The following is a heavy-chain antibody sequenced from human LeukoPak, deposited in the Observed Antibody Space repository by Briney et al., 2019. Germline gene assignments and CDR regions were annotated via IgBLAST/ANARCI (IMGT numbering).Heavy chain of an antibody. Sequence: SXXVSCKASGGTFSSYAISWVRQAPGQGLEWMGRIIPIFGTANYAQKFQGRVTITTDESTSTAYMELSSLRSEDTAVYYCARDHSGSPRGYYYMDVWGKGTTVTVSS. V-gene: IGHV1-69*05. D-gene: IGHD1-26*01. CDR2: IIPIFGTA. J-gene: IGHJ6*03. CDR3: ARDHSGSPRGYYYMDV. CDR1: GGTFSSYA.